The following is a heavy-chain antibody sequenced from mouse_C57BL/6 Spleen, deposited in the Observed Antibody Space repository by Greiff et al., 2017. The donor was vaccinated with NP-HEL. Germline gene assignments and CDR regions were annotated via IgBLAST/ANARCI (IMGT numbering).Heavy chain of an antibody. CDR1: GYTFTSYW. CDR2: IHPNSGST. V-gene: IGHV1-64*01. D-gene: IGHD1-1*01. CDR3: ARGGFITTVVAPFDY. J-gene: IGHJ2*01. Sequence: QVQLQQPGAELVKPGASVKLSCKASGYTFTSYWMHWVKQRPGQGLEWIGMIHPNSGSTNYNEKFKSKATRTVDKSSSTAYIQLSSLTSEDSAVYYCARGGFITTVVAPFDYWGQGTTLTVSS.